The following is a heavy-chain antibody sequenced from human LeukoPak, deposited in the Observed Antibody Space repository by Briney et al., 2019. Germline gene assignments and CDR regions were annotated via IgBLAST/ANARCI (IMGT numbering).Heavy chain of an antibody. CDR3: ARVSRGKWELLGAHDY. V-gene: IGHV3-21*01. J-gene: IGHJ4*02. Sequence: GGSLRLSCAASGFTFSSYSMNWVRQAPGKGLEWVSSISSSSSYIYYADSVKGRFTISRDNAKNSLDLQMNSLRAEDTAVYFCARVSRGKWELLGAHDYWGQGTLVTVSS. CDR2: ISSSSSYI. CDR1: GFTFSSYS. D-gene: IGHD1-26*01.